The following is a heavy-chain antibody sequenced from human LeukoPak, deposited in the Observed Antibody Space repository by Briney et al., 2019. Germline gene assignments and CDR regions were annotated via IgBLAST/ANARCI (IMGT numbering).Heavy chain of an antibody. D-gene: IGHD2-15*01. Sequence: SETLSLTCAVYGASFSGYYWSWIRQPPGKGLEWIGEINHSGSTNYNPSLKSRVTISVDTSKNQFSLNLSSVTAADTAVYYCARLARQYCSGGSCYLLSNWFDPWGQGTLVTVSS. CDR2: INHSGST. V-gene: IGHV4-34*01. J-gene: IGHJ5*02. CDR3: ARLARQYCSGGSCYLLSNWFDP. CDR1: GASFSGYY.